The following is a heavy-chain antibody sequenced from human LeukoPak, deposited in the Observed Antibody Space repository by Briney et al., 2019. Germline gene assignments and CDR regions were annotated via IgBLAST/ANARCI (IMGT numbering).Heavy chain of an antibody. D-gene: IGHD6-13*01. CDR1: GFTVSNDY. V-gene: IGHV3-30*03. Sequence: GGSLRLSCAASGFTVSNDYMAWVRQAPGKGLERVAVISYDGSNKYYADSVKGRFTISRDNSKNTLYLQMNSLRAEDTAVYYCARDPTVMPAVPYTMDVWGQGTTVTVSS. J-gene: IGHJ6*02. CDR2: ISYDGSNK. CDR3: ARDPTVMPAVPYTMDV.